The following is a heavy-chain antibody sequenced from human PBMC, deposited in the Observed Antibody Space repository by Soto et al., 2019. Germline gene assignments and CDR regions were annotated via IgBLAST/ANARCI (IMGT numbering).Heavy chain of an antibody. Sequence: QVQLVESGGGVVQPGRSLRLSCAAAGFTFTNYGMHWVRQAPGKGLEWVAVIWYDGSNKYYADSVKGRFTISKDNSQNTLYLQMNNLRAEDTAMYYCTRDPYGGSRYYFDSWGQGPMVTVSS. CDR2: IWYDGSNK. J-gene: IGHJ4*02. CDR3: TRDPYGGSRYYFDS. D-gene: IGHD1-26*01. CDR1: GFTFTNYG. V-gene: IGHV3-33*01.